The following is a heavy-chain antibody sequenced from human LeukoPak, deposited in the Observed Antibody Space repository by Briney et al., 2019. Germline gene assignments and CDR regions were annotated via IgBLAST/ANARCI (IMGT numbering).Heavy chain of an antibody. CDR3: ARGGLYGDFWSGYYNAWYFDL. V-gene: IGHV3-74*01. J-gene: IGHJ2*01. D-gene: IGHD3-3*01. CDR1: GFTFSNYW. CDR2: INTDGRST. Sequence: GGSLRLSCAASGFTFSNYWMHWVRQAPGKGLMWVSRINTDGRSTSYVDSVKGRFTISRDNAKNTLYLQMNSLRADDTAVYYCARGGLYGDFWSGYYNAWYFDLWGRGTLVTVSS.